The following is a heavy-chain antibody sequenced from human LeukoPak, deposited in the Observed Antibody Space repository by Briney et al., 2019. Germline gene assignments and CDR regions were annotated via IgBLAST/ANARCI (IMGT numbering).Heavy chain of an antibody. D-gene: IGHD6-19*01. CDR1: GYTFTDYY. V-gene: IGHV1-2*02. J-gene: IGHJ4*02. Sequence: GASVKVSCKASGYTFTDYYMHWVRQAPGQGLEWMGWINPNSGGTNYGKKFRGRVTMTRDTSISTAYMELSSLRSEDTAVYYCARGRWLVGFDYWGQGTLVTVSS. CDR3: ARGRWLVGFDY. CDR2: INPNSGGT.